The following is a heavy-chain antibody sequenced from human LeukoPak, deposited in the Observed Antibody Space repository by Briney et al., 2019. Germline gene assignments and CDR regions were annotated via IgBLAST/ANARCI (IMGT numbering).Heavy chain of an antibody. CDR2: IYYSGST. CDR1: GGSISSYY. J-gene: IGHJ4*02. Sequence: SETPSLTCTVSGGSISSYYWSWIRQPPGKGLEWIGYIYYSGSTNYNPSLKSRVTISVDTSKNQFSLKLSSVTAADTAVYYCARAHHYSSGWYPDYWGQGTLVTVSS. D-gene: IGHD6-19*01. CDR3: ARAHHYSSGWYPDY. V-gene: IGHV4-59*01.